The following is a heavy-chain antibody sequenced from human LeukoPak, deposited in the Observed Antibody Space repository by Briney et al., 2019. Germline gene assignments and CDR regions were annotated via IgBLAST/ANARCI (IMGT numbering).Heavy chain of an antibody. CDR1: GFTYDDYA. V-gene: IGHV3-9*01. CDR3: AKDISGYWSAFDY. CDR2: ISWNSGSI. D-gene: IGHD3-22*01. Sequence: PGRSLRLSCAASGFTYDDYAMRWVRQAPGKGLEWASGISWNSGSIGYADSVKGRFTISRDNAKNSLYLQMNSLRAEDTALYYCAKDISGYWSAFDYWGQGTLVTVSS. J-gene: IGHJ4*02.